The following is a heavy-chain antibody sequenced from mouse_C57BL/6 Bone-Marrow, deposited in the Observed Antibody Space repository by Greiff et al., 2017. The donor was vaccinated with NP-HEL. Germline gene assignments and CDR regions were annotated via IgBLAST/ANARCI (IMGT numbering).Heavy chain of an antibody. V-gene: IGHV5-16*01. CDR3: ARALYYGSSFYYFDY. D-gene: IGHD1-1*01. CDR2: INYDGSST. J-gene: IGHJ2*01. CDR1: GFTFSDYY. Sequence: DVKLVESEGGLVQPGSSMKLSCTASGFTFSDYYMAWVRQVPEKGLEWVANINYDGSSTYYLDSLKSRFIISRDNAKNILYLQMSSLKSEDTATYYCARALYYGSSFYYFDYWGQGTTLTVSS.